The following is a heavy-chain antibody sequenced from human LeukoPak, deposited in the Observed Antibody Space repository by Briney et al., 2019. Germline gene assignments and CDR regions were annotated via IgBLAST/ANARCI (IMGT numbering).Heavy chain of an antibody. CDR1: GYTFTNYG. CDR2: ISVYNGNT. Sequence: AASVKVSRKASGYTFTNYGISWVRQAPGQGLEWMGWISVYNGNTNYAQKLQGRVTMTTDTSTSTAYMELRSLRSDDTAVYYCARANYDTTGYYFPEYFQHWGQGTLVTVSS. D-gene: IGHD3-22*01. CDR3: ARANYDTTGYYFPEYFQH. J-gene: IGHJ1*01. V-gene: IGHV1-18*01.